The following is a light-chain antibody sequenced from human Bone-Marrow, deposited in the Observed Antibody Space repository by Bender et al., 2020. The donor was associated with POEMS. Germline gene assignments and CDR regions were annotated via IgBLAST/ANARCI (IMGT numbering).Light chain of an antibody. CDR2: GNI. CDR3: QSWGSNTAV. V-gene: IGLV1-40*01. J-gene: IGLJ2*01. CDR1: SSNIGAGYD. Sequence: QSVLTQPPSVSGAPGQRVTISCTGSSSNIGAGYDVHWYQQLPGTAPKLLIYGNIKRPSGVPERFSGSTSGNTASLTISGTQTMDEADYYCQSWGSNTAVFGGGTKLTVL.